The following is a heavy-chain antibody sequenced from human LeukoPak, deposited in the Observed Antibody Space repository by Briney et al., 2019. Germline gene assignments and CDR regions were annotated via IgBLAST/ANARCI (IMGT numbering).Heavy chain of an antibody. CDR2: IYYSGGT. Sequence: PSETLSLTCTVSGGSISSYYWSWIRQPPGKGLEWIGYIYYSGGTNYNPSLKSRVTISVDTSKNQFSLKLSSVTAADTAVYYCARFIAAAGFDYWGQGTLVTVSS. CDR3: ARFIAAAGFDY. J-gene: IGHJ4*02. CDR1: GGSISSYY. V-gene: IGHV4-59*01. D-gene: IGHD6-13*01.